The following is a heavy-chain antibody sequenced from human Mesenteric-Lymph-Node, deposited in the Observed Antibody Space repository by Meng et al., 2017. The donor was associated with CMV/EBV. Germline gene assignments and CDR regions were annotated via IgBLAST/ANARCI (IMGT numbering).Heavy chain of an antibody. J-gene: IGHJ4*02. V-gene: IGHV4-59*01. CDR3: ARCVRYCSADGCFSKNYFDW. Sequence: SETLSLTCTVSGGSISSYYWSWIRQPPGKGLEWIGYIYYSGSTNYNPSLKSRVTISVDTSKNQFSLKLSSVTAADTAVYYCARCVRYCSADGCFSKNYFDWWGQGTLVTVSS. CDR2: IYYSGST. D-gene: IGHD2-15*01. CDR1: GGSISSYY.